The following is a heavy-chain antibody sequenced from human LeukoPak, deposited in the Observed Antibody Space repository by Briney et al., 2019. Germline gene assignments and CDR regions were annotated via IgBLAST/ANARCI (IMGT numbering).Heavy chain of an antibody. CDR3: ANSRPDRYLDS. CDR2: INWNSVYI. J-gene: IGHJ4*02. Sequence: GGSLRLSCAAAGFTFNEYYINWVRQPPGKGREWVSGINWNSVYIDYADSVQGPFTISRGNVKKSVYLQMNSLTPDATAFYYCANSRPDRYLDSWGQGTLVTVST. D-gene: IGHD1-14*01. V-gene: IGHV3-9*01. CDR1: GFTFNEYY.